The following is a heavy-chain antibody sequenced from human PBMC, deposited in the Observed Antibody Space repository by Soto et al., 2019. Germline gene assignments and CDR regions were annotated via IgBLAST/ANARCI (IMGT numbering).Heavy chain of an antibody. CDR3: ARLYSRSEDDAFDI. D-gene: IGHD6-6*01. CDR2: ISAYNGNT. Sequence: ASVKVSCKASGYTFTSYGISWVRQAPGQGLEWMGWISAYNGNTNYAQKLQGRVTMTTDTSTSTAYMELRSLRSDDTAVYYCARLYSRSEDDAFDIWGQGTMVTVSS. CDR1: GYTFTSYG. J-gene: IGHJ3*02. V-gene: IGHV1-18*04.